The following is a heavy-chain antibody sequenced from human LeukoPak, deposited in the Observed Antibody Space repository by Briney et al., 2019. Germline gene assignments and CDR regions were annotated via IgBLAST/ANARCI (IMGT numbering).Heavy chain of an antibody. J-gene: IGHJ6*02. Sequence: VASVKVSCKASGYTFTSYGISWVRQAPGQGLEWMGWISAYNGNTNYAQKLQGRVTMTTDTSTSTAYMELRSLRSDDTAVYYCARDYDFWSGSGFYGMDVWGQGTTVTVSS. CDR3: ARDYDFWSGSGFYGMDV. CDR1: GYTFTSYG. V-gene: IGHV1-18*01. D-gene: IGHD3-3*01. CDR2: ISAYNGNT.